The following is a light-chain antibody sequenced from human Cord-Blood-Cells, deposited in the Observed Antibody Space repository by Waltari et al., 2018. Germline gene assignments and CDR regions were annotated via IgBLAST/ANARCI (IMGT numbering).Light chain of an antibody. CDR1: QSISSY. J-gene: IGKJ3*01. V-gene: IGKV1-39*01. CDR2: AAS. Sequence: DIQMTQSPSSLSASVRDRVTITCRASQSISSYLKWYKQKPGKAPKLLIYAASRLQSGVPSRYSGSGSGTDFTLTIRSLQPEDFATYYCQQSYSTPITVGPGTKVDIK. CDR3: QQSYSTPIT.